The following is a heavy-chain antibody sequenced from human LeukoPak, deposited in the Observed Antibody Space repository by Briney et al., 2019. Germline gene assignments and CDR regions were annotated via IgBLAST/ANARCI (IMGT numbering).Heavy chain of an antibody. Sequence: GGSLRLSCSASGFTFSNYWMHWVRQAPGKGLEWVANIKQDGSEKYYVDSVKGRFTISRDNAKNSLYLQMNSLRAEDTAVYYCARLGARQVLDYWGQGTLVTVSS. J-gene: IGHJ4*02. D-gene: IGHD4-17*01. CDR2: IKQDGSEK. V-gene: IGHV3-7*01. CDR1: GFTFSNYW. CDR3: ARLGARQVLDY.